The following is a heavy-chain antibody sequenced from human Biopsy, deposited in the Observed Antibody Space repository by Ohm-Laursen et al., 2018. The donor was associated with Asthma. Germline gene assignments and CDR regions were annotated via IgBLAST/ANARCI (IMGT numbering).Heavy chain of an antibody. CDR1: GFTFSSYS. CDR3: AKSVLVWIVATGNYFDY. CDR2: ISSSSSTT. V-gene: IGHV3-48*01. D-gene: IGHD5-12*01. Sequence: SLRLSCTASGFTFSSYSMNWVRQAPGKGLEWVSYISSSSSTTYYADSVKGRFTISRDNSKNTLYLQMNSLRAEDTAVYYCAKSVLVWIVATGNYFDYWGQGTLVTVSS. J-gene: IGHJ4*02.